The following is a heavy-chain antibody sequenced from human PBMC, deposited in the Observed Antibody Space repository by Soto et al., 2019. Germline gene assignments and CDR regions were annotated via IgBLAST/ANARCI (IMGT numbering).Heavy chain of an antibody. Sequence: QVPLVESGGGVVQPGRSLRLSCAASGFTFSSYGMHWVRQAPGKGLEWVAVISYDGSNKYYADSVKGRFTISRDNSKNTLYLQMNSLRAEDTAVYYCAKALMVRGVIKDKSPEYYFDYWGQGTLVTVSS. CDR2: ISYDGSNK. V-gene: IGHV3-30*18. CDR3: AKALMVRGVIKDKSPEYYFDY. D-gene: IGHD3-10*01. CDR1: GFTFSSYG. J-gene: IGHJ4*02.